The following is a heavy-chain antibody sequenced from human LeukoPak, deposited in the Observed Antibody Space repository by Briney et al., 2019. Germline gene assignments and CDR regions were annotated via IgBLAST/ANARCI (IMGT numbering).Heavy chain of an antibody. J-gene: IGHJ4*02. Sequence: PGGSLRLSCAASGFSFSSYWMSWVRQAPGKGLEWVSYISNSSRTLYYADSVQGRFTISRDNAKNSLILQMNSLRDEDTAVYYCAREPKAYCDGDCYPDYWGQGTLVTVSS. D-gene: IGHD2-21*02. CDR2: ISNSSRTL. CDR3: AREPKAYCDGDCYPDY. CDR1: GFSFSSYW. V-gene: IGHV3-48*02.